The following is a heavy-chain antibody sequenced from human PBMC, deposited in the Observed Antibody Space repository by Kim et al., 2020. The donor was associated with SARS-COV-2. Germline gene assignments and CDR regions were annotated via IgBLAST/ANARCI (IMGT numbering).Heavy chain of an antibody. CDR3: ARGPGGYCCTSDY. Sequence: SETLSLTCTVSGGSVSSGSYYWYWIRQPPGKGLEWVGSSDYRGSTNYNPSLNSRVSTSFDSSKNQFSLRVSSGTAADTGFYYGARGPGGYCCTSDY. V-gene: IGHV4-61*01. CDR2: SDYRGST. D-gene: IGHD2-2*03. CDR1: GGSVSSGSYY. J-gene: IGHJ4*01.